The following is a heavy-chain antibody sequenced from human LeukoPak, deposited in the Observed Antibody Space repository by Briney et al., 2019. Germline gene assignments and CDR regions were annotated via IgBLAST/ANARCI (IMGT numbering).Heavy chain of an antibody. V-gene: IGHV1-69*05. J-gene: IGHJ3*02. CDR3: ARDRPDRGAFGI. Sequence: SVKVSCKASGGTFSSYAISWVRQAPGQGLEWMGGIIPIFGTANYAQKFQGRVTITTDESTSTAYMELSSLRSEDTAVYYCARDRPDRGAFGIWGQGTMVTVSS. CDR1: GGTFSSYA. CDR2: IIPIFGTA.